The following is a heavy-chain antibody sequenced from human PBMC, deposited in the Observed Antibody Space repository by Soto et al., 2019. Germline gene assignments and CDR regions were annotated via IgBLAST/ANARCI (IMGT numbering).Heavy chain of an antibody. D-gene: IGHD6-13*01. CDR1: GFTLSAYW. V-gene: IGHV3-7*05. CDR2: INRDGSKK. J-gene: IGHJ3*02. CDR3: ARDVSPGSSSLYLDAFDI. Sequence: EVQLEESGGDLVQPGGSLRLSCAASGFTLSAYWMTWVRQAPGKGLEWVANINRDGSKKSYLDSVRGRFTISREHVGNSLYLQMDSLRADDTALYYCARDVSPGSSSLYLDAFDIWGQGTMVTVSS.